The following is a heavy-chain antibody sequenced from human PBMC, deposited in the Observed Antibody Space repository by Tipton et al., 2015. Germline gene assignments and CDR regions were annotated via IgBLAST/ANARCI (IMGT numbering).Heavy chain of an antibody. J-gene: IGHJ4*02. CDR3: AREIFGVAAFDD. V-gene: IGHV6-1*01. D-gene: IGHD3-3*01. CDR1: GDSVSTKSVG. CDR2: TYYKSKWYN. Sequence: GLVKPSQTLSLTCAISGDSVSTKSVGWNWIRQSPSRGLEWLGRTYYKSKWYNDYAISVKSRITVNSDTSKNQFSLQLNSVTPEDTAVYYCAREIFGVAAFDDWGQGSLVSVSS.